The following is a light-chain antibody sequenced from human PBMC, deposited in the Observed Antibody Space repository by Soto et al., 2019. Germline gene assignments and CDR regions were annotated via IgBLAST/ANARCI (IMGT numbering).Light chain of an antibody. V-gene: IGKV1-39*01. J-gene: IGKJ1*01. CDR3: QHYNSYSEA. Sequence: DIRMTQSPSSLSASGGDRVTITYRASQSISSYLNWYQQKPGKAPELLIYAASTLQSGVPSRFSGSGSGTEFTLTISSLQPDDFATYYCQHYNSYSEAFGQGIKVDI. CDR2: AAS. CDR1: QSISSY.